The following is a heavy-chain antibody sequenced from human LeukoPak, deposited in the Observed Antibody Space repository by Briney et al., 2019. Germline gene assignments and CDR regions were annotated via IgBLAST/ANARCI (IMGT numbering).Heavy chain of an antibody. CDR1: GYFISSGYY. CDR3: ARVRGYCSSTICYRYYFDY. J-gene: IGHJ4*02. CDR2: IYHSGST. Sequence: SETLSLTCTVSGYFISSGYYWGWIRQPPGKGLEWIGTIYHSGSTYYNPSLKSRVTISVDTSKNQFSLKLTSVTAADTAVYYCARVRGYCSSTICYRYYFDYWGQGTLVTVSP. D-gene: IGHD2-2*01. V-gene: IGHV4-38-2*02.